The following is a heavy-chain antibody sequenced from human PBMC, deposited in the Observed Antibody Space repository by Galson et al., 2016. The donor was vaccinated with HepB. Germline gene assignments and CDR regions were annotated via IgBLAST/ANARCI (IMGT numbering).Heavy chain of an antibody. D-gene: IGHD2-21*01. J-gene: IGHJ5*02. V-gene: IGHV3-11*04. CDR3: ARGTSYCGGDCYDR. CDR1: GFTFSDYY. CDR2: IGSSGTMK. Sequence: SLRLSCAASGFTFSDYYMNWIRQAPGKGLEWLSYIGSSGTMKYYADSVKGRFTISRDNAKNSLYLQMNSLRAEDTAVYYCARGTSYCGGDCYDRWGQGTLVTVSS.